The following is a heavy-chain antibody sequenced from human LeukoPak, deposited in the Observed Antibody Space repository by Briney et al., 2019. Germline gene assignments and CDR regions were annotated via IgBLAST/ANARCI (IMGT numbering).Heavy chain of an antibody. CDR2: INPSGGST. Sequence: APVKVSCKASGYTFTSYYMHWVRQAPGQGLEWMGIINPSGGSTSYAQKFQGRVTMTRDTSTSTVYMELSSLRSEDTAVYYCARDVLSIEYSSPKDAFDIWGQGTMVTVSS. J-gene: IGHJ3*02. CDR1: GYTFTSYY. D-gene: IGHD6-6*01. CDR3: ARDVLSIEYSSPKDAFDI. V-gene: IGHV1-46*01.